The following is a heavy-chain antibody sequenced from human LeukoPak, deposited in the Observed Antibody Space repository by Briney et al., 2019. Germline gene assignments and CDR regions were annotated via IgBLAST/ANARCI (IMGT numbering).Heavy chain of an antibody. CDR1: GFSFSSYS. J-gene: IGHJ4*02. Sequence: PGGSLRLSCAASGFSFSSYSMNWVRQAPGKGLEWVSSISSTSSYIYYADSVKGRFTISRDNTKNSLYLQMNSLRAEDTAVYYCARASRGWAVDLYYFDYWGQGTLVTVSS. CDR3: ARASRGWAVDLYYFDY. CDR2: ISSTSSYI. D-gene: IGHD6-19*01. V-gene: IGHV3-21*01.